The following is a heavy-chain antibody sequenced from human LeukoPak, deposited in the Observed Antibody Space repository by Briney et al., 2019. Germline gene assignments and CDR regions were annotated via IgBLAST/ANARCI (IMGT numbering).Heavy chain of an antibody. CDR2: INGDGSTT. V-gene: IGHV3-74*01. CDR1: GFAFHKYW. J-gene: IGHJ4*02. Sequence: PGGSLRLSCAASGFAFHKYWMHWVRQAPGKGLPWVSRINGDGSTTSYADSVKGGFTISRDNAKNTLYLQRSSLRAEDTAVYYCATGNYYDSRGYYTFGHWGQGTLVTVSS. D-gene: IGHD3-22*01. CDR3: ATGNYYDSRGYYTFGH.